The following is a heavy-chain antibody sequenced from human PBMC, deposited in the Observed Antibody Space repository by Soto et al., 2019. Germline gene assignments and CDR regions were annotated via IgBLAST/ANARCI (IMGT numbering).Heavy chain of an antibody. CDR2: MNPNSGNT. CDR1: GGTFSSYA. CDR3: AIEAESTNAFDI. D-gene: IGHD1-1*01. J-gene: IGHJ3*02. Sequence: ASVKVSCKASGGTFSSYAISWVRQATGQGLEWMGWMNPNSGNTGYAQKFQGRVTMTRNTSISTAYMELSSLRSEDTAVYYCAIEAESTNAFDIWGQGTMVTVSS. V-gene: IGHV1-8*02.